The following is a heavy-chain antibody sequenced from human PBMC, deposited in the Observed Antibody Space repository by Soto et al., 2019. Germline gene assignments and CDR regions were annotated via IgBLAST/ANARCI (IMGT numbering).Heavy chain of an antibody. CDR2: IIPIFGTA. D-gene: IGHD1-1*01. V-gene: IGHV1-69*13. CDR1: GGTFSSYA. CDR3: AGCRTGQNWNFTDTWFDA. J-gene: IGHJ5*02. Sequence: ASAKLYCKASGGTFSSYAISWVRQAPGQGLEWMGGIIPIFGTANYAQKFQGRVTITADESTGTAYMELSSLRSEDTAVYYCAGCRTGQNWNFTDTWFDALGQGTLVTAFS.